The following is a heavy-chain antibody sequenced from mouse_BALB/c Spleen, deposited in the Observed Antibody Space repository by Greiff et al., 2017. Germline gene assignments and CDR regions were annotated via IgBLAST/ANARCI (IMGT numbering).Heavy chain of an antibody. D-gene: IGHD2-1*01. V-gene: IGHV14-3*02. J-gene: IGHJ4*01. Sequence: EVMLVESGAELVKPGASVKLSCTASGFNIKDTYMHWVKQRPEQGLEWIGRIDPANGNTKYDPKFQGKATITADTSSNTAYLQLSSLTSEDTAVYYCARGGNPYAMDYWGQGTSVTVSS. CDR3: ARGGNPYAMDY. CDR2: IDPANGNT. CDR1: GFNIKDTY.